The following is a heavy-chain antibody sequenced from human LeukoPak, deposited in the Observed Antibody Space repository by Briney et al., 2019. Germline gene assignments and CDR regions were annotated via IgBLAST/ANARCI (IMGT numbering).Heavy chain of an antibody. CDR3: AKLGGSYRSFDY. CDR2: MSADGSTK. D-gene: IGHD1-26*01. Sequence: GGSLRLSCAASGFTLSSQNMHWVRQAPGRGLEWVAVMSADGSTKYYADSVKGRFTISRDNSKNTLYLQMNSLRAEDTAVYYCAKLGGSYRSFDYWGQGTLVTVSS. V-gene: IGHV3-30-3*02. CDR1: GFTLSSQN. J-gene: IGHJ4*02.